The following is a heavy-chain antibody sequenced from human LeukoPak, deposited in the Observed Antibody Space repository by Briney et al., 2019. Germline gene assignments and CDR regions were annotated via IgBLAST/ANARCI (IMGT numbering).Heavy chain of an antibody. V-gene: IGHV1-2*02. CDR1: GYTFTGYY. J-gene: IGHJ6*02. Sequence: ASVKVACKASGYTFTGYYMHWLRQAPGQGLEWMGWINPNSGGTNYAQKFQGRVTMTRDTSISTAYMELSRLRSDDTAVYYCASPAGILYDSSGYYFEHYYYGMDVWGQGTTVTVSS. D-gene: IGHD3-22*01. CDR3: ASPAGILYDSSGYYFEHYYYGMDV. CDR2: INPNSGGT.